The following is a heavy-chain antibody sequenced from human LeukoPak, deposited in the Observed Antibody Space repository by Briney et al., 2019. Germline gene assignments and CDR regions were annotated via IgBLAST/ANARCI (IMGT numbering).Heavy chain of an antibody. D-gene: IGHD2-21*02. Sequence: ASVKVSCKASGYRFTSYGIGWVRQAPGQGLEWVGWISIYNGKTYYTQSLQDRVTMTTDTSTNTVYMELRSLRSDDTAVYYCARACHLVVVTAEGGRLDPWGQGTLVTVSS. CDR1: GYRFTSYG. CDR2: ISIYNGKT. V-gene: IGHV1-18*01. CDR3: ARACHLVVVTAEGGRLDP. J-gene: IGHJ5*02.